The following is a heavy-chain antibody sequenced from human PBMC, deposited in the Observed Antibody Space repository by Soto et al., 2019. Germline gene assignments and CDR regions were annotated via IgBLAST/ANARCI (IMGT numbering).Heavy chain of an antibody. J-gene: IGHJ4*02. Sequence: GALRLSCEASGFTFNTYSMHWVRQRPGKGLEWLAAIWYDGTQKYYADSVKGRFIISRDNSKKTLYLEMNSLRAEDTAVYYCARAGGTTVTGLWHFDSWGQGTLVTVSS. V-gene: IGHV3-33*01. CDR2: IWYDGTQK. CDR1: GFTFNTYS. D-gene: IGHD4-17*01. CDR3: ARAGGTTVTGLWHFDS.